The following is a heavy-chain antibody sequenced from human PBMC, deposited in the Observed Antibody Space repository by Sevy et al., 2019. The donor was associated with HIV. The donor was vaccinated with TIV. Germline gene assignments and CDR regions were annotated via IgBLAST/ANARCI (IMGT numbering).Heavy chain of an antibody. Sequence: GGSLRLSCTASGFTFDDYAMHWVRQAPGKGLEWVSLISWAGGSTYYADSVKGRFTISRANSKNSLYLQMNSLRAEDNALYYCAKDLGYCSGGSCYSGFYYYYGKDVWGQGTTVTVSS. J-gene: IGHJ6*02. D-gene: IGHD2-15*01. CDR2: ISWAGGST. V-gene: IGHV3-43D*03. CDR3: AKDLGYCSGGSCYSGFYYYYGKDV. CDR1: GFTFDDYA.